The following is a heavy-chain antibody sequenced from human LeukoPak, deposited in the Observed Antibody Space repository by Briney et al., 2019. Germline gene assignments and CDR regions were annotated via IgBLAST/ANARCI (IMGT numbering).Heavy chain of an antibody. CDR3: ARAGSHRNSGYDY. J-gene: IGHJ4*02. V-gene: IGHV3-9*01. D-gene: IGHD5-12*01. Sequence: GRSLRLSCAASGFTFDDYAMHWVRQAPGKGLEWVSGISWNSGSIGYADSVKGRFTISRDNAKNSLYLQMNSLRVEDTGVYYCARAGSHRNSGYDYWGQGTLVTVSS. CDR1: GFTFDDYA. CDR2: ISWNSGSI.